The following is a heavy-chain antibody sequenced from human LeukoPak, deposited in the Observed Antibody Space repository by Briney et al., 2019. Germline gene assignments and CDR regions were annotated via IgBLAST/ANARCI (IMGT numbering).Heavy chain of an antibody. D-gene: IGHD6-19*01. Sequence: PSETLSLTCTVSGASISSSSYYWGWIRQPPGKGLEWIGSMYYSGSTFYNPSLKSRVTISVDTSKNQFSLKLSSVTAAATAVYYCARDGRGGWYIDYWGQGALVTVSS. V-gene: IGHV4-39*07. CDR3: ARDGRGGWYIDY. CDR2: MYYSGST. CDR1: GASISSSSYY. J-gene: IGHJ4*02.